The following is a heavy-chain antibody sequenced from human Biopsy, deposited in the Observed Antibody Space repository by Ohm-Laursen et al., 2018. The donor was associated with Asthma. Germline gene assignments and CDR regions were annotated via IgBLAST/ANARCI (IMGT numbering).Heavy chain of an antibody. CDR1: GGSISSGGYS. Sequence: PSETLSLTCAVSGGSISSGGYSWSWIRQPPGKGLEWIGYIYHSGSTYYNPSLKSRVTISVDRSKNQFSLKLNSVTAADTAVYYCARVKDSYNFDYWGQGTLVTVSS. CDR3: ARVKDSYNFDY. D-gene: IGHD5-24*01. CDR2: IYHSGST. V-gene: IGHV4-30-2*01. J-gene: IGHJ4*02.